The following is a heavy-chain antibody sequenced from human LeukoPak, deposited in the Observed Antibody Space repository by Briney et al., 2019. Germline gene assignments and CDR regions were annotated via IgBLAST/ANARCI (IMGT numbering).Heavy chain of an antibody. CDR2: TYYRSTWYN. V-gene: IGHV6-1*01. CDR3: ARRLTQYDCFDP. J-gene: IGHJ5*02. CDR1: GDSVSSNSVT. D-gene: IGHD2-2*01. Sequence: SQTLSLTCAISGDSVSSNSVTWNWLRQSPSRGLEWLGRTYYRSTWYNDYAVSVRGRITVNPDTSKNQFSLPLNSVTPEDSAVYYCARRLTQYDCFDPWGQGILVTVSS.